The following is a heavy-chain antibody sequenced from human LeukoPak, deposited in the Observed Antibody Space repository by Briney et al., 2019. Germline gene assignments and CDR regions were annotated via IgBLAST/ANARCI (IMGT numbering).Heavy chain of an antibody. V-gene: IGHV4-31*03. CDR1: GGSIISGGYY. D-gene: IGHD2-15*01. CDR3: ASAVVVVAATQYYYYGMDV. Sequence: SQTLSLTCTVSGGSIISGGYYWSWIRQHPGKGLEWIGYIYYSGSTYYNPSLKSRVTISVDTSKNQFSLKLSSVTAADTAVYYCASAVVVVAATQYYYYGMDVWGKGTTVTVSS. CDR2: IYYSGST. J-gene: IGHJ6*04.